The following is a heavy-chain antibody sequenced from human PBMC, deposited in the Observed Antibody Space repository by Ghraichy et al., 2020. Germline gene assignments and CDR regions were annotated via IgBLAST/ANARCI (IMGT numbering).Heavy chain of an antibody. D-gene: IGHD5-18*01. CDR1: GGSISSYY. J-gene: IGHJ4*02. CDR2: IYYSGST. CDR3: ARAVSVDTAMDHFDY. V-gene: IGHV4-59*01. Sequence: SQTLSLTCTVSGGSISSYYWSWIRQPPGKGLEWIGYIYYSGSTNYNPSLKSRVTISVDTSKNQFSLKLSSVTAADTAVYYCARAVSVDTAMDHFDYWGQGTLVTVSS.